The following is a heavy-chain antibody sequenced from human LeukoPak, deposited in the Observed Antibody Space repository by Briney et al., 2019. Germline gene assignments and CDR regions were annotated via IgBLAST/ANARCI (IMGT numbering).Heavy chain of an antibody. J-gene: IGHJ4*02. V-gene: IGHV3-30*18. Sequence: PGGSLRLSCAASGFTFSSYGMHWVRQAPGKGLEWVAVIPYDGSNKYYADSVKGRFTISRDNSKNTLYLQMNSLRAEDTAVYYCAKKAVAGTGGSYSDYWGQGTLVTVSS. CDR2: IPYDGSNK. CDR1: GFTFSSYG. D-gene: IGHD6-19*01. CDR3: AKKAVAGTGGSYSDY.